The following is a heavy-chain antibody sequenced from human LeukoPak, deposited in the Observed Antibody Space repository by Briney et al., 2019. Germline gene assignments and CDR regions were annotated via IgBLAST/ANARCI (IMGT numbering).Heavy chain of an antibody. CDR1: GGSFSGYY. CDR2: INHSGST. J-gene: IGHJ6*02. V-gene: IGHV4-34*01. CDR3: ARFVVVVAATGYGMDV. D-gene: IGHD2-15*01. Sequence: DPSETLSLTCAVYGGSFSGYYWSWIRQPPGKGLEWIGEINHSGSTNYNPSLKSRVTISVDTSKNQFSLKLSSVTAADTAVYYCARFVVVVAATGYGMDVWGQGTTVTVSS.